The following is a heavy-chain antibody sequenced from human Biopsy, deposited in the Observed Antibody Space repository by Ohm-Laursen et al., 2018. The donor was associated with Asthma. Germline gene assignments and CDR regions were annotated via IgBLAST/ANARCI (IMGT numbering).Heavy chain of an antibody. CDR3: ATCEVGYYHYGMDV. CDR2: ISSDGSHE. Sequence: SLRLSCAASGITFSTYGMHWVRQAPGKGLEWVALISSDGSHEFYADSVKGRFTISRDNSKNTMYLHMSSLRGEDTAVYYCATCEVGYYHYGMDVWGQGTTVNVSS. D-gene: IGHD1-26*01. V-gene: IGHV3-30*03. CDR1: GITFSTYG. J-gene: IGHJ6*02.